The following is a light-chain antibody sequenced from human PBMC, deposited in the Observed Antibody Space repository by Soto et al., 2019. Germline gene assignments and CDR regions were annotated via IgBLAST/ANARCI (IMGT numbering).Light chain of an antibody. Sequence: QSVLTQPASVSGSLGQSITISCTGTSADVGSYNLVSWYQQTPGKAPKLMIFEGSKRPSGVSNRFSGSKSGNTASLTISGLQAEDEADYYCCSYAGSSTWVFGGGTKLTVL. CDR2: EGS. CDR3: CSYAGSSTWV. CDR1: SADVGSYNL. V-gene: IGLV2-23*01. J-gene: IGLJ3*02.